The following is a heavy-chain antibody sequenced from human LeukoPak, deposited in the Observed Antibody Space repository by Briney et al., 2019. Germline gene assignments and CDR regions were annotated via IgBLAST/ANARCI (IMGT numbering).Heavy chain of an antibody. J-gene: IGHJ6*02. CDR3: ARSSTITIFGVVPPSYYYGMDV. CDR1: GFTFSSYA. Sequence: GRSLRLSCAASGFTFSSYAMHWVRQAPGKGLEWVAVISYDGSNKYYADSVKGQFTISRDNSKNTLYLQMNSLRAEDTAVYYCARSSTITIFGVVPPSYYYGMDVWGQGTTVTVSS. V-gene: IGHV3-30-3*01. D-gene: IGHD3-3*01. CDR2: ISYDGSNK.